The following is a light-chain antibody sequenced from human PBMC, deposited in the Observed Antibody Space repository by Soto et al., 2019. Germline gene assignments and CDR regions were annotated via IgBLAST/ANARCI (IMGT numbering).Light chain of an antibody. Sequence: QSVLTQPPSVSGTPGQRVTISCDGSDYNIGRNNVYWYQQLPGAAPEVLINTTNQRPSGVPERFSGSKSGTSASLAISGLQSEDEANSSCATWDGGMSGTFVFGNGTKVTAL. J-gene: IGLJ1*01. CDR2: TTN. V-gene: IGLV1-44*01. CDR1: DYNIGRNN. CDR3: ATWDGGMSGTFV.